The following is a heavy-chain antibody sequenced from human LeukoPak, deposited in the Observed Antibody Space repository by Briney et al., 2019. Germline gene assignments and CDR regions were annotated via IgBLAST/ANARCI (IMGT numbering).Heavy chain of an antibody. J-gene: IGHJ5*02. CDR1: GYTFTSYD. Sequence: GASVKVSCKASGYTFTSYDINWVRQATGQGLEWMGWMNPNSGNTGYAQKFQGRVTITRSTSISTAYMELSSLRSEDTAVYYCARDGEDTAMLRYWFDPWGQGTLVTVSS. V-gene: IGHV1-8*03. CDR2: MNPNSGNT. D-gene: IGHD5-18*01. CDR3: ARDGEDTAMLRYWFDP.